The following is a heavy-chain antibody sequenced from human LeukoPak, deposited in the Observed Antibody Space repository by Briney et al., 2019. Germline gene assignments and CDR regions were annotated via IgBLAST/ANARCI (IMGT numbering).Heavy chain of an antibody. CDR3: ASIAAAGTFDY. CDR1: GYTFTSYY. J-gene: IGHJ4*02. V-gene: IGHV1-46*01. Sequence: ASVKVSCKASGYTFTSYYMHWVRQAPGQGLEWMGKINPSGGSTSYAQKFQGRVTMTRDTSTSTVYMELSSLRSEDTAVYYCASIAAAGTFDYWGQGTLVTVSS. CDR2: INPSGGST. D-gene: IGHD6-13*01.